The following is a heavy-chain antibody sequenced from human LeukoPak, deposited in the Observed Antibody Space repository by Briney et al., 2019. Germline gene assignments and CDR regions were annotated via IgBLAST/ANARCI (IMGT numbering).Heavy chain of an antibody. CDR1: GXTFSSYT. Sequence: GGSLRLSCVVSGXTFSSYTMNWVRQAPGRGLEWVSSISRSGSYMFYADSVKGRFTISRDNAKNSLYLQMNSLRAEDTAVYYCAREWGPAAMAHTLNWGQGTLVTVSS. V-gene: IGHV3-21*01. CDR3: AREWGPAAMAHTLN. CDR2: ISRSGSYM. J-gene: IGHJ4*02. D-gene: IGHD2-2*01.